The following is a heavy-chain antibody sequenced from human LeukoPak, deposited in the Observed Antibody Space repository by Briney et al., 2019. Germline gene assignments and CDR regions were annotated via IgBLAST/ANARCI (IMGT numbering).Heavy chain of an antibody. Sequence: GGSLRLSCAASGFTFSNAWMSWVRQAPGKGLEWVGRIKSKTDGETTDYAAPVKGRFTISRDDSKNTLYLQMNSLKTEDTAVYYCTTGYYYDSSFDYWGQGTLVTVSS. J-gene: IGHJ4*02. CDR1: GFTFSNAW. V-gene: IGHV3-15*01. D-gene: IGHD3-22*01. CDR2: IKSKTDGETT. CDR3: TTGYYYDSSFDY.